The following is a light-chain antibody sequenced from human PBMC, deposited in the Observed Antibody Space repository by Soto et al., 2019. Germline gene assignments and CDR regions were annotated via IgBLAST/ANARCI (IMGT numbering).Light chain of an antibody. CDR1: QSVASN. CDR3: QHYNNWPIT. J-gene: IGKJ5*01. CDR2: GTS. V-gene: IGKV3-15*01. Sequence: EIVMTQSPASLSVSPGESVTLSCRASQSVASNLAWYQQKPGQAPRLLIYGTSTRATGVPARFSGSGSGTDCTLTISSLQAADFAVYHCQHYNNWPITFGQGTRLEIK.